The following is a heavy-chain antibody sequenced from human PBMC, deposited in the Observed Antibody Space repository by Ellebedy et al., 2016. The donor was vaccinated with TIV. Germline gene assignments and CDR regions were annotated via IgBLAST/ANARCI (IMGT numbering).Heavy chain of an antibody. CDR3: ARAISRLYGMDV. D-gene: IGHD3-22*01. CDR2: IAPYKGNT. J-gene: IGHJ6*02. Sequence: ASVKVSCKASGYTFTSYGISWVRQAPGQGLEWMGWIAPYKGNTNYAQKFQGRVTITADESTSTAYRELSSLRSEDTAVYYCARAISRLYGMDVWGQGTTVTVSS. V-gene: IGHV1-18*01. CDR1: GYTFTSYG.